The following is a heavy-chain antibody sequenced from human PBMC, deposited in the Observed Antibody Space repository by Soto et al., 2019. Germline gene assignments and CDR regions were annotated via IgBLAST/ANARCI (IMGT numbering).Heavy chain of an antibody. Sequence: SETLSLTCTVSGGSISSSSYYWGWIRQPPGKGLEWIGSIYYSGSTYYNPSLKSRVTISVDTSKNQFSLKLSSVTAADTAVYYCARQRSTSCYECIWFDPWGQGTLVTVSS. CDR3: ARQRSTSCYECIWFDP. D-gene: IGHD2-2*01. CDR2: IYYSGST. J-gene: IGHJ5*02. CDR1: GGSISSSSYY. V-gene: IGHV4-39*01.